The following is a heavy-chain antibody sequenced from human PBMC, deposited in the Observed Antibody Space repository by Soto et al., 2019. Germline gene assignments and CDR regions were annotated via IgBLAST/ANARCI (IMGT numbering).Heavy chain of an antibody. V-gene: IGHV3-23*01. CDR2: ISGSGGST. Sequence: GGSLRLSCAASGFTFSSYAMSWVRQAPGKGLEWVSAISGSGGSTYYADSVKGRFTISRDNSKNTLYLQMNSLRAEDTAVYYCAKDFPAVGYGDYVLVRGNAFDIWGQGTMVTVSS. J-gene: IGHJ3*02. CDR1: GFTFSSYA. D-gene: IGHD4-17*01. CDR3: AKDFPAVGYGDYVLVRGNAFDI.